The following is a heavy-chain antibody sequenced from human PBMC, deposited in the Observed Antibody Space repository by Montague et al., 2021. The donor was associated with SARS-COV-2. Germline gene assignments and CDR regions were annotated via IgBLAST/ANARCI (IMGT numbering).Heavy chain of an antibody. V-gene: IGHV4-59*04. CDR3: ARLGITLGGVIVIRYYFDF. CDR1: GGSLSPYY. D-gene: IGHD3-16*02. Sequence: SETLSLTCTVSGGSLSPYYWFWIRQPPGKGLEWIGSISYSATSYSNPSLKSRVTMSVDTSRNQLSLNLSSVTVADTAVYYCARLGITLGGVIVIRYYFDFWGQGTLVTVSS. J-gene: IGHJ4*02. CDR2: ISYSATS.